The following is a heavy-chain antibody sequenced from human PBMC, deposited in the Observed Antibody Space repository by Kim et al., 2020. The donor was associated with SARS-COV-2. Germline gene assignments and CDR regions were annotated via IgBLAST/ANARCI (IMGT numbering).Heavy chain of an antibody. Sequence: TYSGDSGKGRFTIPRDNYKNTLYLQIKSRRGEDTGVYYCAKGRGTWPPFDYWGQGTLVTVFS. J-gene: IGHJ4*02. CDR2: T. V-gene: IGHV3-23*05. CDR3: AKGRGTWPPFDY.